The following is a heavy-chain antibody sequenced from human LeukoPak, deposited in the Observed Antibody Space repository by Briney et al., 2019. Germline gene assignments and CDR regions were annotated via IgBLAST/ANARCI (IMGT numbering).Heavy chain of an antibody. CDR3: ATVEDYDILTGYPWAFDY. J-gene: IGHJ4*02. D-gene: IGHD3-9*01. CDR1: GYTLTELS. Sequence: ASVKVSCKVSGYTLTELSMHWVRQAPGKGLEWMGSSDPEDGETIYAQKFQGRVTMTEDTSTDTAYMELSSLRSEDTAAYYCATVEDYDILTGYPWAFDYWGQGTLVTVSS. CDR2: SDPEDGET. V-gene: IGHV1-24*01.